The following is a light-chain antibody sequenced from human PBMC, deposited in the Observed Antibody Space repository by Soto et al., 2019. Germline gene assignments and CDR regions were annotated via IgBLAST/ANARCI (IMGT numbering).Light chain of an antibody. CDR3: QQYDDLLS. CDR1: QDIAKY. V-gene: IGKV1-33*01. J-gene: IGKJ4*01. CDR2: DAS. Sequence: DIQMTQSPSSLSASDGDRVTITCQASQDIAKYLNWYQQKPGNAPKLLIYDASELHAGVPSRFSGSGSGTDFTFTISSVKPEDFATYYCQQYDDLLSFGGGTKVEIK.